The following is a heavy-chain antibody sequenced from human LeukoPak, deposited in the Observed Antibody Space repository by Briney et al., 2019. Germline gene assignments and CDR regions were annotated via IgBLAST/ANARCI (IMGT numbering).Heavy chain of an antibody. CDR1: GFTFSAYA. V-gene: IGHV3-21*01. CDR3: ARDLPGGVMSSLDWFDP. CDR2: ISSSSSYI. D-gene: IGHD3-16*01. J-gene: IGHJ5*02. Sequence: PGGSLRLSCAASGFTFSAYAMSWVRQTPGKGLEWVSSISSSSSYIYYADSVEGRFTISRDNAKNSLYLQMNSLRAEDTAVYYCARDLPGGVMSSLDWFDPWGQGTLVTVSS.